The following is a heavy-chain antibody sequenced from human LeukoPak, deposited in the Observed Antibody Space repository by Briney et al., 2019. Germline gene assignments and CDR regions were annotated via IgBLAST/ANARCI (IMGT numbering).Heavy chain of an antibody. V-gene: IGHV3-53*04. CDR1: GFTVSSNY. CDR3: ASGTYGSGSGYYYYGMDV. CDR2: IYSGGST. D-gene: IGHD3-10*01. J-gene: IGHJ6*02. Sequence: GGSLRLSCAASGFTVSSNYMSWVRQAPGKGLEWVSVIYSGGSTYYADSVKGRFTISRHHSKNTLYLQMNSLRAEDTAVYYCASGTYGSGSGYYYYGMDVWSQGTTVTVSS.